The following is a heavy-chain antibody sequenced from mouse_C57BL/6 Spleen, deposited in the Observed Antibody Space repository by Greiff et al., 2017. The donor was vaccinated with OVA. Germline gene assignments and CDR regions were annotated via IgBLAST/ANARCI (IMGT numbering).Heavy chain of an antibody. Sequence: DVHLVESGGGLVQPGGSLKLSCAASGFTFSDYGMAWVRQAPRKGPEWVAFISNLAYSIYYADTVTGRFTISRENAKNTLYLEMSSLRSEDTAMYYCARHEGGYAMDYWGQGTSVTVSS. CDR1: GFTFSDYG. CDR2: ISNLAYSI. V-gene: IGHV5-15*01. CDR3: ARHEGGYAMDY. J-gene: IGHJ4*01.